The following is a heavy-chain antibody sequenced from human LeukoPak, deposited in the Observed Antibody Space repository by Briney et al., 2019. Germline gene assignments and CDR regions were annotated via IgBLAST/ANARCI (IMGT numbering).Heavy chain of an antibody. J-gene: IGHJ4*02. V-gene: IGHV3-7*05. Sequence: AGGSLRLSCAASGFTFSAYWMSWIRQPPGKGLEWVANIKPDGSGIYYVDSVKGRFTISRDNAKNSLYLQMNSLRAEDTAVYYCAPGGGAFWGQGTLVTVSS. CDR2: IKPDGSGI. CDR1: GFTFSAYW. D-gene: IGHD2-15*01. CDR3: APGGGAF.